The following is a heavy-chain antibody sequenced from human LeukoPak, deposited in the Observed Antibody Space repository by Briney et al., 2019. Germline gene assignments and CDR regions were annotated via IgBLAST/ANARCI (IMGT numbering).Heavy chain of an antibody. CDR2: IYTSGST. CDR3: AREHDILTGYYLVRWFDP. J-gene: IGHJ5*02. D-gene: IGHD3-9*01. Sequence: PSQTLSLTCTVSGGSISSGSYYWSWIRQPAGKGLEWIGRIYTSGSTNYNPSLKSRVTISVDTSKNQFSLKLSSVTAADTAVYYCAREHDILTGYYLVRWFDPWGQGTLVTVSS. CDR1: GGSISSGSYY. V-gene: IGHV4-61*02.